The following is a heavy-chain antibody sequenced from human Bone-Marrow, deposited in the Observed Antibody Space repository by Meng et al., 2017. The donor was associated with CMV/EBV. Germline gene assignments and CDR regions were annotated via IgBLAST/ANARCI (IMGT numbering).Heavy chain of an antibody. CDR3: ARGFSSGWYDPFDY. CDR1: GYTFTGYG. Sequence: KASGYTFTGYGISWVRQAPGQGLEWMGWISAYNGNTNYAQMLQGRVTMTTDTSTSTVYMELRSLRSDDTAVYYCARGFSSGWYDPFDYWGQGTLVTVSS. CDR2: ISAYNGNT. D-gene: IGHD6-19*01. V-gene: IGHV1-18*01. J-gene: IGHJ4*02.